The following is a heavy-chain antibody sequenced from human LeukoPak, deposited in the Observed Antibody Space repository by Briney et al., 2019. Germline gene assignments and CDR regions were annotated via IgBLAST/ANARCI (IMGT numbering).Heavy chain of an antibody. CDR3: AKDAPDYYYYMDV. CDR1: GFTFSSYG. D-gene: IGHD1-14*01. V-gene: IGHV3-33*06. Sequence: GRSLRLSCAASGFTFSSYGMHWVRQAPGKGLEWVAVIWYDGSNKYYADSVKGRFTISRDNSKNTLYLQMDSLRAEDTAVYYCAKDAPDYYYYMDVWGKGTTVTVSS. J-gene: IGHJ6*03. CDR2: IWYDGSNK.